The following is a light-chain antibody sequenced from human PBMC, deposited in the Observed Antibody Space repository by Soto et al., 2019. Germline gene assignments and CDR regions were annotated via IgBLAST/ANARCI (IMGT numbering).Light chain of an antibody. J-gene: IGKJ5*01. Sequence: EIVLTQSPATLSLSPGERATLSCGASQSVSSSYLAWYQQKPGLAPRLLIYDASSRATGIPDRFSGSGSGTAFTLTISRLEPEDFALYYCQQYGSSPPITFGQGTRLEIK. CDR2: DAS. CDR1: QSVSSSY. CDR3: QQYGSSPPIT. V-gene: IGKV3D-20*01.